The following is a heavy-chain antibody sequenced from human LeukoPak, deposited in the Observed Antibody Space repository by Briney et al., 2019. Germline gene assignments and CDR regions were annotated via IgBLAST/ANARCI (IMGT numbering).Heavy chain of an antibody. J-gene: IGHJ4*02. Sequence: PSETLSLTCAVYGGSFSGYYWSWIRQPPGKGLEWIGEINHSGSTNYNPSLKSRVTISVDTSKNQFSLKLSSVTAADTAVYYCARVSRDSSGWYATDYFDYWGQGTLVTVSS. V-gene: IGHV4-34*01. CDR2: INHSGST. CDR3: ARVSRDSSGWYATDYFDY. D-gene: IGHD6-19*01. CDR1: GGSFSGYY.